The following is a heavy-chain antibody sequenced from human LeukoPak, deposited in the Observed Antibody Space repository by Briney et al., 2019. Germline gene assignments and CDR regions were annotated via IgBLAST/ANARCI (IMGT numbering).Heavy chain of an antibody. J-gene: IGHJ4*02. V-gene: IGHV3-11*04. CDR1: GFNFSDYT. Sequence: GGSLRLSCAASGFNFSDYTMTWIRQAPGKGLEWVSYITSSGNIIYYRDSVRGRFTTSRDNAKSSLFLQMTSLRPDDTGLYYCAIEGDGYNHWGQGTLVTVSS. D-gene: IGHD5-24*01. CDR2: ITSSGNII. CDR3: AIEGDGYNH.